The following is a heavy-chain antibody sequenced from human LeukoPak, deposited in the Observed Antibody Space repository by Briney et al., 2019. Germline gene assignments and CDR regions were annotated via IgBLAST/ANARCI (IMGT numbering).Heavy chain of an antibody. Sequence: GGSLRLSCATSGFTFSSYEMNWVRQAPGKGLEWVSYIGGSGTIYYADSVRGRFTISRDNAKNSLSLQMNSLRAEDTAVYYCARGGSYYCLDYWGQGTLVTVSS. CDR2: IGGSGTI. V-gene: IGHV3-48*03. J-gene: IGHJ4*02. CDR3: ARGGSYYCLDY. CDR1: GFTFSSYE. D-gene: IGHD1-26*01.